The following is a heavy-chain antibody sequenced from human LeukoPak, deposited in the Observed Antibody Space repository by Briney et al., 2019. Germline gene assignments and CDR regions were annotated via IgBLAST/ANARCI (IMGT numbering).Heavy chain of an antibody. CDR2: ISTYNGNT. CDR3: ARGSYLDY. CDR1: GYTFTSYD. J-gene: IGHJ4*02. Sequence: ASVKVSCKASGYTFTSYDINWVRQAPGQGLEWMAWISTYNGNTEYAQRVQGRVTMTTDTSTSTAYMELRSLRSDDTAVYYCARGSYLDYWGQGTLVTVSS. V-gene: IGHV1-18*01.